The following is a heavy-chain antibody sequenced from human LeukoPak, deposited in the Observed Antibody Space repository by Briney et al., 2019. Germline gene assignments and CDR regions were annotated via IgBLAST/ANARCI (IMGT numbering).Heavy chain of an antibody. J-gene: IGHJ3*02. V-gene: IGHV3-23*01. CDR1: GFTFSSYA. CDR2: ISGSGGST. D-gene: IGHD4-17*01. Sequence: GGSLRLSCAASGFTFSSYAMSWVRQAPGKGLEWVSAISGSGGSTYYADSVKGRFTISRDNSKNTLYLQMSSLRAEDTAVYYCAKVGGYGDYPDAFDIWGQGTMVTVSS. CDR3: AKVGGYGDYPDAFDI.